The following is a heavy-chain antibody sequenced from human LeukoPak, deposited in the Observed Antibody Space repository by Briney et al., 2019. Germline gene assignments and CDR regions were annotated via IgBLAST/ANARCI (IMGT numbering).Heavy chain of an antibody. J-gene: IGHJ3*02. CDR3: ARAPYSGSYLEIRAFDI. CDR1: GGSISSYY. D-gene: IGHD1-26*01. Sequence: SETLSLTCTVAGGSISSYYWSWIRQPPGKGLEWIGYIYYSGSTNYNPSLKSRVTISVDTSKNQFSLKLSSVTAADTAVYYCARAPYSGSYLEIRAFDIWGQGTMVTVSS. CDR2: IYYSGST. V-gene: IGHV4-59*01.